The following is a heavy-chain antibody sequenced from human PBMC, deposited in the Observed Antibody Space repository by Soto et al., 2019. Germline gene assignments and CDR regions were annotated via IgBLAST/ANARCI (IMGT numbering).Heavy chain of an antibody. D-gene: IGHD3-22*01. V-gene: IGHV3-15*01. CDR2: ITSRTDGGTT. J-gene: IGHJ4*02. Sequence: EVQLVESGGRLVRPGESLRLSCAASGFTFTNAWIHWVRQAPGKGLEWVGRITSRTDGGTTDLAAPVKGRFTLSRDDSKDTGYLQMNSLKSEDSAVYYCIYYYVSGTHFHVDYWGQGTLVTVSS. CDR1: GFTFTNAW. CDR3: IYYYVSGTHFHVDY.